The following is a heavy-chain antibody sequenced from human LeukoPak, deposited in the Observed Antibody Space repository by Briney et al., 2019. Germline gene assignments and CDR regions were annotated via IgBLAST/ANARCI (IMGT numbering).Heavy chain of an antibody. CDR2: INSDGSST. CDR3: AKDDSGVGVGTSFDM. V-gene: IGHV3-74*01. CDR1: GFTFSSYW. D-gene: IGHD1-26*01. J-gene: IGHJ3*02. Sequence: GGSLRLSCAASGFTFSSYWMHWVRQAPGKGLVWVSRINSDGSSTSYADSVKGRFTISRDNAKNSLYLQMNSLRVEDMAFYYCAKDDSGVGVGTSFDMWGQGTMVTVSS.